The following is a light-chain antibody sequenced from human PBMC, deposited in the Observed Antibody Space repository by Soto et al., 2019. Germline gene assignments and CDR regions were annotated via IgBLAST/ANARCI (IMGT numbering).Light chain of an antibody. CDR3: GSYTNSLSGYV. CDR1: SSDIGGYKY. J-gene: IGLJ1*01. CDR2: EGS. Sequence: QSVLTQPASVSGSPGQSITISCTGTSSDIGGYKYVSWYQQHPGKAPKLMIYEGSNRPSGVSDRFSGSKSGNTASLTISGLQYEDEADYYCGSYTNSLSGYVFGTGTKVTVL. V-gene: IGLV2-14*01.